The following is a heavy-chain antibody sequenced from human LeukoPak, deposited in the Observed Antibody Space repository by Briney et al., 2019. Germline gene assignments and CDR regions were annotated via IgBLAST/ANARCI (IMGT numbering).Heavy chain of an antibody. CDR1: GGSISSGDYY. CDR3: ARSYYYGSGSFDY. V-gene: IGHV4-30-4*01. D-gene: IGHD3-10*01. CDR2: IYYSGST. J-gene: IGHJ4*02. Sequence: SETLSLTCTVSGGSISSGDYYWSWIRQPPGKGLAWVGYIYYSGSTYYNPSLKSRVTISVDTSKNQFSLKLSSVTAADTAVYYCARSYYYGSGSFDYWGQGTLVTVSS.